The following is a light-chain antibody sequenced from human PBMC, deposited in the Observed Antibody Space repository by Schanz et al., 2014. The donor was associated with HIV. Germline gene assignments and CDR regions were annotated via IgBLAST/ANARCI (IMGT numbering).Light chain of an antibody. Sequence: QAVVTQEPSLTVSPGGTVTLTCASSTGAVTSAYYPNWFQQKPGQAPRALIYYTVNKHSWTPARFSASLLGGKAALTLSGVQPEDEAEYYCLLYLGESWLFGGGTKLTVL. CDR3: LLYLGESWL. J-gene: IGLJ3*02. CDR1: TGAVTSAYY. V-gene: IGLV7-43*01. CDR2: YTV.